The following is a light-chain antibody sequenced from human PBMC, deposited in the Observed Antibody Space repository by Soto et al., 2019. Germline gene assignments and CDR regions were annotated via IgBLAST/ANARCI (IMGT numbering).Light chain of an antibody. J-gene: IGLJ2*01. V-gene: IGLV1-44*01. CDR1: TSNIGSNT. CDR3: AACDDSLNGVV. Sequence: QSVLTQPPSASGTPGQRVTISCSGSTSNIGSNTVNWYHHLPGTAPKLLIYSHNQRPSGVPDRFSGSRSGTSASLAISGLHSDDEADYYCAACDDSLNGVVFGGGTKLPVL. CDR2: SHN.